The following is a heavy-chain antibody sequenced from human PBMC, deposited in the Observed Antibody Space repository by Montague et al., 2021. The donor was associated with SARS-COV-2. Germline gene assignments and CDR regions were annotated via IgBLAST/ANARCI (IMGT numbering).Heavy chain of an antibody. Sequence: SLRLSCAASGFSFNSYDMHWVRQLPGGGLQWVSAIDTGSVSYYAASVEARFVVSRENARNSLYLQMNNLGAGDTAVYYCARTKTATGNFYGLDVWGQGTTVIVSS. D-gene: IGHD6-13*01. CDR1: GFSFNSYD. CDR2: IDTGSVS. V-gene: IGHV3-13*01. CDR3: ARTKTATGNFYGLDV. J-gene: IGHJ6*02.